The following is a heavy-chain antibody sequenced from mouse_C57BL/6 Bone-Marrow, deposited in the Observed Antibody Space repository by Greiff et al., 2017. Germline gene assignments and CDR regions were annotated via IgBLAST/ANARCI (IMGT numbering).Heavy chain of an antibody. V-gene: IGHV1-82*01. CDR3: ARKYYGPWYFDV. J-gene: IGHJ1*03. Sequence: VQLVESGPELVKPGASVKISCKASGYAFSSSWMNWVKQRPGKGLEWIGRIYPGDGDTNYNGKFKGKATLTADKSSSTAYMQLSSLTSEDSAVYFCARKYYGPWYFDVWGTGTTVTVSA. D-gene: IGHD1-1*01. CDR1: GYAFSSSW. CDR2: IYPGDGDT.